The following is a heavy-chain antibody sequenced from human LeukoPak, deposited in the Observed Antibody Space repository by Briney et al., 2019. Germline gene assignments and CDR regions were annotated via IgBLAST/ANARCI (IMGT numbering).Heavy chain of an antibody. J-gene: IGHJ4*02. CDR1: GGSFSGYY. CDR3: ARRGIAAAGGGPWDY. CDR2: INHSGST. D-gene: IGHD6-13*01. V-gene: IGHV4-34*01. Sequence: SETLSLTCAVYGGSFSGYYGSWIRQPPGKGREWIGEINHSGSTNYNPSLKSRVTISVDTSKNQFSLKLSSVTAADTAVYYRARRGIAAAGGGPWDYWGQGTLVTVS.